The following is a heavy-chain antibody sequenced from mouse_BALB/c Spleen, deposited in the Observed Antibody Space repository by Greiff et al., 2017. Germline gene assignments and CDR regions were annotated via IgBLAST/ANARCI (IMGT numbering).Heavy chain of an antibody. CDR3: ARRSIYYDYDGHAMDY. CDR2: IDPSDSYT. J-gene: IGHJ4*01. V-gene: IGHV1-69*02. D-gene: IGHD2-4*01. Sequence: VQLQQPGAELVKPGASVKLSCKASGYTFTSYWMHWVKQRPGQGLEWIGEIDPSDSYTNYNQKFKGKATLTVDKSSSTAYMQLSSLTSEDSAVYYCARRSIYYDYDGHAMDYWGQGTSVTVSS. CDR1: GYTFTSYW.